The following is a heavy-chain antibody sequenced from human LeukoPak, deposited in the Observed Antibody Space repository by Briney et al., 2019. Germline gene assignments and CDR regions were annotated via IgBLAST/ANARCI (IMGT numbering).Heavy chain of an antibody. Sequence: GGSLRLSCAASGFTFDDYGMSWVRQAPGKGLEWASGINWNGGSTGYADSVKGRFTISRDNAKNSLYLQMNSLRAEDTALYYCAGGYDSSGYSPPTFDYWGQGTLVTVSS. CDR1: GFTFDDYG. J-gene: IGHJ4*02. CDR3: AGGYDSSGYSPPTFDY. CDR2: INWNGGST. D-gene: IGHD3-22*01. V-gene: IGHV3-20*04.